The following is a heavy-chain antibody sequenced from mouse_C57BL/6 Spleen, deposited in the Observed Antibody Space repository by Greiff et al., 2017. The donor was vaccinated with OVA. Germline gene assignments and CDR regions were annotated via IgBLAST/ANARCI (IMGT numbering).Heavy chain of an antibody. CDR3: ARQGYDYPS. D-gene: IGHD2-4*01. Sequence: VQLKESGGGLVKPGGSLKLSCAASGFTFSDYGMHWVRQAPEKGLEWVAYISSGSSTIYYADTVKGRFTISRDNAKNTLFLQMTSLRSEDTAMYYCARQGYDYPSWGQGTSVTVSS. V-gene: IGHV5-17*01. CDR1: GFTFSDYG. J-gene: IGHJ4*01. CDR2: ISSGSSTI.